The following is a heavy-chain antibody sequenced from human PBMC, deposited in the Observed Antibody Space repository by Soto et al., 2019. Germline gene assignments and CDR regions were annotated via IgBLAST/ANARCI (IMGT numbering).Heavy chain of an antibody. CDR3: ARDRAVAGYVYDF. CDR2: ISSKSSTI. CDR1: GFTFSAYS. V-gene: IGHV3-48*02. Sequence: EVQLMESGGGLVQPGGSLRLSCAASGFTFSAYSMNCLRQPPGKGLEWVSNISSKSSTIYNEASVKGRFTFSKDTARNSLSLRLNSLRDEDTAVYYCARDRAVAGYVYDFWGQGILVTVSS. D-gene: IGHD6-19*01. J-gene: IGHJ4*02.